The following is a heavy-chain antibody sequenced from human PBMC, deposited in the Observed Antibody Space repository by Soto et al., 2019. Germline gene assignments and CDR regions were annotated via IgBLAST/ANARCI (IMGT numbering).Heavy chain of an antibody. CDR1: GFTFSSYS. CDR2: ITSTSSTI. D-gene: IGHD3-10*01. Sequence: EVQLVESGGGLVQPGGSLRLSCAASGFTFSSYSMNWVRQAPGKGLEWVSYITSTSSTIYYADSVKGRFTISRDNAKNSLYLQMNSLRAEDTAVYYCARDSRGPLCFGELFSVGDSWGHGTMVTVSS. V-gene: IGHV3-48*01. CDR3: ARDSRGPLCFGELFSVGDS. J-gene: IGHJ5*01.